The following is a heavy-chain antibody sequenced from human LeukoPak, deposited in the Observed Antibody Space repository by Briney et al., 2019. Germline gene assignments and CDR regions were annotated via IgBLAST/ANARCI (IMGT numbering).Heavy chain of an antibody. CDR1: GFSFSSDG. V-gene: IGHV3-21*01. Sequence: GGSLRLSCAASGFSFSSDGMSWVRQAPGRALEWVSSITSSGTYIFYADSVKGRFTISRDNAKNSLYLQMNSLGPEDTAVYYCARDPYSGNYGNYYYYYMDVWGKGTTVTISS. J-gene: IGHJ6*03. CDR2: ITSSGTYI. CDR3: ARDPYSGNYGNYYYYYMDV. D-gene: IGHD1-26*01.